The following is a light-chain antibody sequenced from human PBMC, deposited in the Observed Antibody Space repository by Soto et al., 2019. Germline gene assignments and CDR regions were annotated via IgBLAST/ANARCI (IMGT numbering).Light chain of an antibody. CDR3: MHRIDWPWP. J-gene: IGKJ1*01. Sequence: LTQTTLSVLFTGGRLASTSWRCSRSLVFSEGNTYLHWFQQRPGQSPRRLIDNVSNRDSGVPDRFTGSGSGTDFTLEISRVEAEDGGMYKCMHRIDWPWPFCQRT. V-gene: IGKV2-30*01. CDR2: NVS. CDR1: RSLVFSEGNTY.